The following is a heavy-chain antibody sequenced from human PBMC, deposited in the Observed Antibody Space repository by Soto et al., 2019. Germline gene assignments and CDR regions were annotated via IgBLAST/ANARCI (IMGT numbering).Heavy chain of an antibody. V-gene: IGHV4-31*03. CDR1: VDSISIRSYY. CDR2: IYYSGST. Sequence: ALSLTCTVPVDSISIRSYYLRGIRQHPGKGPESTGYIYYSGSTYYNPSLKSRVTISVDTSKNQFSLKLSSVTAADTAVYYCARFLSRMSVYFDYWGQGTMVTVSS. CDR3: ARFLSRMSVYFDY. J-gene: IGHJ4*02.